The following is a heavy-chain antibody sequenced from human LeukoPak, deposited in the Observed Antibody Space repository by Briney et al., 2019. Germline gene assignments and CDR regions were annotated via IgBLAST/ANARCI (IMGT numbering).Heavy chain of an antibody. CDR2: INHSGST. V-gene: IGHV4-34*01. CDR1: GGSFSGYY. J-gene: IGHJ3*02. Sequence: PSETLSLTCAVYGGSFSGYYWSWIRQPPGKGLEWIGEINHSGSTNYNPSLKSRVTISVDTSKNQFSLKLSSVTAADTAVYYCARAAYLQWLRAFDIWDQGTMVTVSS. CDR3: ARAAYLQWLRAFDI. D-gene: IGHD6-19*01.